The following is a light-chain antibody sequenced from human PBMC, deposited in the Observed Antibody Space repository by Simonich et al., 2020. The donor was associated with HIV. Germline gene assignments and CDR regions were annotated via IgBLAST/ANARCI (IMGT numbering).Light chain of an antibody. Sequence: EIVMTQSPATLSVSPGERATLSCRASQSVNSNVAWYQQKPGQAPRLLIYAVSTRATDIPARFSGSGSGTDFTLTISSLEPEDFAVYYCQQRSNWPLTFGGGTKVEIK. V-gene: IGKV3-11*01. CDR3: QQRSNWPLT. J-gene: IGKJ4*01. CDR1: QSVNSN. CDR2: AVS.